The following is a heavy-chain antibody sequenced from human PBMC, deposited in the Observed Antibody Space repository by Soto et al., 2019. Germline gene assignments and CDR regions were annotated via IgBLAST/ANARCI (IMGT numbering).Heavy chain of an antibody. CDR1: GYTFTSYY. Sequence: GASVKVSCKASGYTFTSYYMHWLRQAPGQGLEWMGIINPSGGSTSYAQKFQGRVTMTRDTSTSTVYMELSSLRSEDTAVYYCARVKFKGYCSSTSCSNLFDYWGQGTLVTVSS. V-gene: IGHV1-46*03. CDR3: ARVKFKGYCSSTSCSNLFDY. CDR2: INPSGGST. J-gene: IGHJ4*02. D-gene: IGHD2-2*01.